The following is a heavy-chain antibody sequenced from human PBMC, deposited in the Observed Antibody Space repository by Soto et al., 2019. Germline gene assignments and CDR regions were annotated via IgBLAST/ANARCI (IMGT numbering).Heavy chain of an antibody. V-gene: IGHV3-73*01. J-gene: IGHJ4*02. CDR1: GFTFSGSA. CDR3: TRQVVAGTFIEDY. D-gene: IGHD6-19*01. Sequence: GGSLRLSCAASGFTFSGSAMHWVRQASGKGLEWVGRIRSKANSYATAYAASVKGRFTISRDDSKNTAYLQMNSLKTEDTAMYYCTRQVVAGTFIEDYWGQGTLVTVSS. CDR2: IRSKANSYAT.